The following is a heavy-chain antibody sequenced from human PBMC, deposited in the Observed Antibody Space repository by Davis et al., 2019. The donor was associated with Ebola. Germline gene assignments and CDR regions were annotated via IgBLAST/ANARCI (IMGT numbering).Heavy chain of an antibody. D-gene: IGHD3-9*01. CDR3: ARVNALTGYSRFDP. V-gene: IGHV3-20*01. CDR2: INWNGGST. Sequence: GESLKISCSTYGFTFGDYAMSWVRQAPGKGLEWVSGINWNGGSTGYADSVKGRFTISRDNAKSSLYLQMNSLRAEDTALYHCARVNALTGYSRFDPWGQGTQVTVSS. CDR1: GFTFGDYA. J-gene: IGHJ5*02.